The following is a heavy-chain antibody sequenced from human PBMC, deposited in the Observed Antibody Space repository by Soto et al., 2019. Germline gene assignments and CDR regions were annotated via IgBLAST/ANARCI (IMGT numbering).Heavy chain of an antibody. D-gene: IGHD6-6*01. Sequence: EVQLVESGGGMLQPGESLRLSCAASGFTVSSKYMNWVHQAPGKGLEWVSLINTAGDTHYADSVKGRFTISRDNSKNTVDLQMNSLRADDTAVYYCARSSGDYIESREFDYWGQGTLVTVSS. V-gene: IGHV3-66*01. CDR3: ARSSGDYIESREFDY. J-gene: IGHJ4*02. CDR1: GFTVSSKY. CDR2: INTAGDT.